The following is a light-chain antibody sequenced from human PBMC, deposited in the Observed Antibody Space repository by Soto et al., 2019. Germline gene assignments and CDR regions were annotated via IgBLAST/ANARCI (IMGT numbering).Light chain of an antibody. CDR3: QQLNSYPLT. Sequence: IVLTQSPATLSLSPVKIATLYCRASQSVSSDLAWYQQKRGQAPRLLIYDASTRVTGIPARFSGSGSGTDFTLTISSLQPEDFATYYCQQLNSYPLTFGGGTRLEIK. CDR2: DAS. V-gene: IGKV3-11*01. J-gene: IGKJ5*01. CDR1: QSVSSD.